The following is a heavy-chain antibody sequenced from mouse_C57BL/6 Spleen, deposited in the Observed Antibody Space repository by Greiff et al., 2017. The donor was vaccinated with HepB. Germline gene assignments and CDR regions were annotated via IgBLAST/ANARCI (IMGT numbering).Heavy chain of an antibody. CDR1: GYTFTSYW. CDR3: ARSGNYGYDEGCPYAMDY. Sequence: VQLQQPGAELVRPGSSVKLSCKASGYTFTSYWMHWVKQRPIQGLEWIGNIDPSDSETHYNQKFKDKATLTVDKSSSTAYMQLSSRTSDDSAVYYCARSGNYGYDEGCPYAMDYLGQGTSVTVSS. V-gene: IGHV1-52*01. J-gene: IGHJ4*01. D-gene: IGHD2-2*01. CDR2: IDPSDSET.